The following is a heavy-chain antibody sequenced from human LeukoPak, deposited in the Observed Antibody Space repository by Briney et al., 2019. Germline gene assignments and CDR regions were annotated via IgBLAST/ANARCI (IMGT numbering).Heavy chain of an antibody. CDR1: RYSIAIGYF. CDR3: ASRNGYYGSGRAYYFDY. CDR2: TYHNGST. V-gene: IGHV4-38-2*01. J-gene: IGHJ4*02. Sequence: APETLSLTCAVSRYSIAIGYFWAWIRQPPGKGLEWIGTTYHNGSTYYNPSLKSRVSISVDTSKNQYSLKLSSVTAADTAVYYCASRNGYYGSGRAYYFDYWGQGKLVTVSS. D-gene: IGHD3-10*01.